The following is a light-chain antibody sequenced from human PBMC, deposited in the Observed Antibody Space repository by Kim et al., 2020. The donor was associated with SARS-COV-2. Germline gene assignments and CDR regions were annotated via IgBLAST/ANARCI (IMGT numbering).Light chain of an antibody. CDR1: SNNVGNQG. J-gene: IGLJ3*02. Sequence: QAGLTQPPSVSKGLRQAATLTCSGNSNNVGNQGAAWLQQHRGHPPRLLSYRNNNRPSGISERFSASRSGNTASLTITGLQPEDETDYYCSAWDSSLSAWVFGGGTQLTVL. CDR2: RNN. CDR3: SAWDSSLSAWV. V-gene: IGLV10-54*04.